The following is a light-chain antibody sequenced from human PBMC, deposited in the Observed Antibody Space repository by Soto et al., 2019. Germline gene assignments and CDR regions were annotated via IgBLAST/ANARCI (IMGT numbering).Light chain of an antibody. CDR1: QSINRH. CDR3: QQRSNWPTVT. V-gene: IGKV3-11*01. Sequence: IVLTQSPATLSLSPGERATLSCRASQSINRHLAWYRQKPGQAPRLLIYDASNRATGIPARFSGSGSGTEFTLTISSLEPEDFGVYYCQQRSNWPTVTFGGGTKVDIX. J-gene: IGKJ4*01. CDR2: DAS.